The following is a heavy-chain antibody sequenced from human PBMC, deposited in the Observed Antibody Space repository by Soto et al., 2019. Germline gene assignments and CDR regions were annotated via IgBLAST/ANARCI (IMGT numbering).Heavy chain of an antibody. CDR3: ARPNSGYYKWFDP. CDR1: GDSISSSNYY. J-gene: IGHJ5*02. CDR2: IYYSGTT. D-gene: IGHD3-22*01. Sequence: SETLSLTCTVSGDSISSSNYYWGRIRQPPGKGLEWIANIYYSGTTYCNPSLKSRVAISVDTSKNHFSLKLSSVTAADTAIYYCARPNSGYYKWFDPWGQGTLVTVSS. V-gene: IGHV4-39*02.